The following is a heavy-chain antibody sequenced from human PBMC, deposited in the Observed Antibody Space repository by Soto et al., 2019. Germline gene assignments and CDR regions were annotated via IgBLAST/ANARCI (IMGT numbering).Heavy chain of an antibody. CDR3: VRDLHEPLATDALRVAN. D-gene: IGHD2-8*02. J-gene: IGHJ4*02. Sequence: EMQLVESGGGLVQPGGSLRLSCAASGFTFSSYEMHWVRQAPGKGLEWISYISSTGSGTLYADSVRGRFTMSRDNTKNSVSLQMSSLRAEDAAVYHCVRDLHEPLATDALRVANWGQGTHVTVSS. CDR2: ISSTGSGT. V-gene: IGHV3-48*03. CDR1: GFTFSSYE.